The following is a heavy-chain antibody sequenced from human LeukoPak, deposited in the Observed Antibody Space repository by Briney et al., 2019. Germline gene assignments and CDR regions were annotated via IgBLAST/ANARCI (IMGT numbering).Heavy chain of an antibody. D-gene: IGHD3-10*01. CDR2: ISYDGTNK. Sequence: GGSLRLSCTASGFISTSYGMHWVRQVPGKGLEWVAVISYDGTNKYYVDSVKGRFTISRDNSKNSLYLQMNSLRPEDTAVYFCARDPYYQLQRGYFDYWGQGTLVTVSS. CDR1: GFISTSYG. J-gene: IGHJ4*02. V-gene: IGHV3-30*03. CDR3: ARDPYYQLQRGYFDY.